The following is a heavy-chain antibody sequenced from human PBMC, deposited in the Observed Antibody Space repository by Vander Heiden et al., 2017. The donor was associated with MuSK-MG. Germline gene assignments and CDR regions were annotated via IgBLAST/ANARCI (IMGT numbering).Heavy chain of an antibody. V-gene: IGHV3-48*03. CDR3: ARDSAFYYYYYYMDV. Sequence: EVQLVESGGGLVQPGGALRLSCAASGFPFSSYEMNWVRQAPGKGLEWVSYISSSGSTIYYADSVKGRFTISRDNAKNSLYLQMNSLRAEDTAVYYCARDSAFYYYYYYMDVWGKGTTVTVSS. CDR2: ISSSGSTI. J-gene: IGHJ6*03. CDR1: GFPFSSYE.